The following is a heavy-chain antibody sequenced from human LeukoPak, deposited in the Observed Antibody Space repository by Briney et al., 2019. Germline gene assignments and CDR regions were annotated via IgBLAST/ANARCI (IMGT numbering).Heavy chain of an antibody. Sequence: GRSLRLSCAASGFTFSTFAMTWVRQAPGKGLEWVSAISDSGGSTYYADSVKGRFTISRDNSKNTLYLQMNSLRADDTAVYYCAKDRGYWGQGTLVTVSS. J-gene: IGHJ4*02. V-gene: IGHV3-23*01. CDR2: ISDSGGST. CDR3: AKDRGY. CDR1: GFTFSTFA.